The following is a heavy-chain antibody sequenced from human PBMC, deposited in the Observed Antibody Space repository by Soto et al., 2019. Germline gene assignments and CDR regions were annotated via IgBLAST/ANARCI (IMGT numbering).Heavy chain of an antibody. CDR2: ISYDGINQ. Sequence: QVQLVESGGGVVQPGRSLRLSCAASGFTFRNYAMHWVRQVPQAPGKGLEWVAVISYDGINQFYADSVRGRFTITRDDSKTTLYLELNSLRADDTAVYYCARDVYTTTGRNRGLVLWGQATLATVSS. V-gene: IGHV3-30-3*01. CDR1: GFTFRNYA. D-gene: IGHD2-8*01. CDR3: ARDVYTTTGRNRGLVL. J-gene: IGHJ4*02.